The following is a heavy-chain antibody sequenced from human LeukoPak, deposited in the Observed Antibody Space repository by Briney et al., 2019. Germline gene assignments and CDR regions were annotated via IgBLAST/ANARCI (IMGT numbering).Heavy chain of an antibody. Sequence: PSETLSLTCTVSGYSISSGYYWGWIRQPPGKGLEWIGSIYHSGNTYYNPSLKSRITISVDTSKNQFSLKLSSVTAADTAVYYCTRDVLFDYYDSSGSLLGAAPHYYNYYMDVWGKGTTVTVSS. CDR3: TRDVLFDYYDSSGSLLGAAPHYYNYYMDV. CDR1: GYSISSGYY. D-gene: IGHD3-22*01. J-gene: IGHJ6*03. CDR2: IYHSGNT. V-gene: IGHV4-38-2*02.